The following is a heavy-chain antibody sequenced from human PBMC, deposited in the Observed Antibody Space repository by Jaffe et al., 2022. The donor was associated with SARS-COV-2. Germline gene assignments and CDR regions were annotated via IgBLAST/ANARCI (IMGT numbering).Heavy chain of an antibody. D-gene: IGHD1-26*01. CDR3: SRGPSGTYSWFDF. CDR1: GLTFSDYY. CDR2: ISSSGAST. Sequence: QVQLVESGGGLVKPGGSLRLSCVVSGLTFSDYYMSWVRQSPGKGLECIAYISSSGASTYYADSVKGRFTISRDNAKNSLYLQMNSLRADDTAVYYCSRGPSGTYSWFDFWGQGTLVTVSS. J-gene: IGHJ5*01. V-gene: IGHV3-11*01.